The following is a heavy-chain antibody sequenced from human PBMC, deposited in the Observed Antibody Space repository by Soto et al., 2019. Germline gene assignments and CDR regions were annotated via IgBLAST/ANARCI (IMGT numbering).Heavy chain of an antibody. Sequence: QVQLQASGPGLVKPSQTLSLTCTVSGGSISSGGYYWSWIRQHPGKGLEWIGYIYYSGSTYYNPSLNSRVTISVDTSKNQFSLKLSSVTAADTAVYYCARAHASQYSSSPDNWFDPWGQGTLVTVSS. V-gene: IGHV4-31*03. J-gene: IGHJ5*02. CDR1: GGSISSGGYY. CDR3: ARAHASQYSSSPDNWFDP. CDR2: IYYSGST. D-gene: IGHD6-13*01.